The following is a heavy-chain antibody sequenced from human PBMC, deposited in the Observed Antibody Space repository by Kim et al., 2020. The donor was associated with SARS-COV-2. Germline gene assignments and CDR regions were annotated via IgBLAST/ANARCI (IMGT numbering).Heavy chain of an antibody. V-gene: IGHV5-51*01. J-gene: IGHJ4*02. CDR1: GYSFTSYW. Sequence: GESLKISCKGSGYSFTSYWIGWVRQMPGKGLEWMGIIYPGDSDTRYSPSFQGQVTISADKSISTAYLQWSSLKASDTAMYYCARVGRGYSGYDYHYFDYWGQGPLVTVSS. CDR3: ARVGRGYSGYDYHYFDY. CDR2: IYPGDSDT. D-gene: IGHD5-12*01.